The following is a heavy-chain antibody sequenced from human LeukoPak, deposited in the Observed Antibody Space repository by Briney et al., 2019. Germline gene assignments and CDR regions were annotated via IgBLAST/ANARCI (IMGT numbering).Heavy chain of an antibody. Sequence: SEILSLTCAVYGGSFSGYYWSWIRQPPGEGLEWIGEINHSGSPNYNPSLKSRVTISVDTSKCQFSLKLSSVTAADTAVYYCVRILSGHYCPADSWGQGSLVTVSS. D-gene: IGHD1-26*01. CDR3: VRILSGHYCPADS. CDR1: GGSFSGYY. CDR2: INHSGSP. V-gene: IGHV4-34*01. J-gene: IGHJ5*01.